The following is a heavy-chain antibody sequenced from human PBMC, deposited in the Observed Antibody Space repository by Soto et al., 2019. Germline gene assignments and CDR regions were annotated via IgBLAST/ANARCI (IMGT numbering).Heavy chain of an antibody. V-gene: IGHV3-33*01. J-gene: IGHJ5*02. CDR2: IWYDGSNK. Sequence: GGSLRLSCAASGFTFSSYGMHWVRQAPGKGLEWVAVIWYDGSNKYYADSVKGRFTISRDNSKNTLYLQMNSLRAEDTAVYYCARDEAPYYDSSGYYHHGGWFDPWGQGTLVTVSS. CDR3: ARDEAPYYDSSGYYHHGGWFDP. CDR1: GFTFSSYG. D-gene: IGHD3-22*01.